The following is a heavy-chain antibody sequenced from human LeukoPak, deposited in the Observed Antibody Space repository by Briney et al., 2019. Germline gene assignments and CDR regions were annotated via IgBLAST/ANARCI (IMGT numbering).Heavy chain of an antibody. Sequence: GGSLRLSCAASGFTFSSYAMHWVRQAPGKGLEWVAVISYDGSNKYYADSVKGRFTISRDNSKNTLYLQMNSLRAEGTAVYYCARGAHIVATTSPYYFDYWGQGTLVTVSS. CDR1: GFTFSSYA. CDR3: ARGAHIVATTSPYYFDY. CDR2: ISYDGSNK. V-gene: IGHV3-30-3*01. J-gene: IGHJ4*02. D-gene: IGHD5-12*01.